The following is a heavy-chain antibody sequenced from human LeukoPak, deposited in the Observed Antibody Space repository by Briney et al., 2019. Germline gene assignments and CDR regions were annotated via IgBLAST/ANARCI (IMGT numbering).Heavy chain of an antibody. CDR1: GGSISSYY. V-gene: IGHV4-59*01. CDR3: ARSQERGYSGYDFDF. Sequence: RTSETLSLTCTVSGGSISSYYWSWIRQPPGKGLEWIGYIYYSGSTNYNPSLKSRVTISVDTSKNQFSLKLSSVTAADTAVYYCARSQERGYSGYDFDFWGQGTLVTVSS. CDR2: IYYSGST. D-gene: IGHD5-12*01. J-gene: IGHJ4*02.